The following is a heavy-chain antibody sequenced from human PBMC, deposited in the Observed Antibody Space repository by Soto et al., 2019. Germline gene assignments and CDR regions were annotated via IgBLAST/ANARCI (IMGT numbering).Heavy chain of an antibody. V-gene: IGHV3-23*01. Sequence: EVHLLESGGGLVQPGGSLRLSCAASGFTFSSYAMSWVRQAPGKGLEWVSSISGSGGSAYYADSVKGRFTISRDNSKNTLYLQMNNLRAEDTAVYYCARHITVGSQYYYYYGMDVWGQGTTVTVSS. J-gene: IGHJ6*02. CDR3: ARHITVGSQYYYYYGMDV. D-gene: IGHD1-20*01. CDR1: GFTFSSYA. CDR2: ISGSGGSA.